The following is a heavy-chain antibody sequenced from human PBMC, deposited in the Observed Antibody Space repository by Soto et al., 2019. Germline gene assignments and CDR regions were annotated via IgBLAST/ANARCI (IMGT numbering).Heavy chain of an antibody. Sequence: QVVLLQSGAEVKEPGSSVRVSCQVSGSTFINFAFSWVRQAPGHGPEWMGGIVVDSNTAEYSQRFQDRVTITADTSTDTLYMELGSLTFEDTAVYYCARAIKRWEVNYYFDFWGQGTLVTVSS. D-gene: IGHD1-26*01. CDR1: GSTFINFA. V-gene: IGHV1-69*06. CDR3: ARAIKRWEVNYYFDF. CDR2: IVVDSNTA. J-gene: IGHJ4*02.